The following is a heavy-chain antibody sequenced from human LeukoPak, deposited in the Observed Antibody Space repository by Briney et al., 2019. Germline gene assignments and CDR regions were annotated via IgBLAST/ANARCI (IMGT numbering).Heavy chain of an antibody. CDR3: ARVRWELLSAFDI. CDR2: MNPNSGNT. Sequence: ASVKVSCKASGYTFTSYGISWVRQATGQGLEWMGWMNPNSGNTGYAQKFQGRVTMTTDTSTSTAYMELRSLRSDDTAVYYCARVRWELLSAFDIWGQGTMVTVSS. V-gene: IGHV1-18*01. D-gene: IGHD1-26*01. J-gene: IGHJ3*02. CDR1: GYTFTSYG.